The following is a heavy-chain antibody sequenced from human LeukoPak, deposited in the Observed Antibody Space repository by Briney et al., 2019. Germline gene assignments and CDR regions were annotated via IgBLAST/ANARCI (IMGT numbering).Heavy chain of an antibody. J-gene: IGHJ4*02. V-gene: IGHV1-18*01. CDR1: GYTFTSYG. Sequence: ASVKVSCKASGYTFTSYGISWVRQAPGQGLEWMGWISAYNGNTDYAQKLQGRVTMTTDTSTSTAYMELRSLRSDDTAVYYCARDLAAAGMVDYWGQGTLVTVSS. CDR2: ISAYNGNT. D-gene: IGHD6-13*01. CDR3: ARDLAAAGMVDY.